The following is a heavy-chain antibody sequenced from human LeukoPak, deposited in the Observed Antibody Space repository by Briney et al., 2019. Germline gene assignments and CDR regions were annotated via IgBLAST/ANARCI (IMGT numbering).Heavy chain of an antibody. Sequence: SETLSLTCTVSGGSIRSSSYYWGWIRQPPGKGLEWIGNIYYSGSTYYNPSLKSRVTISVDTSKNQFSLKLSSVTAADTAVYYCARGSRYGGNPHPAVAFDYWGQGTLVTVSS. V-gene: IGHV4-39*01. D-gene: IGHD4-23*01. J-gene: IGHJ4*02. CDR1: GGSIRSSSYY. CDR2: IYYSGST. CDR3: ARGSRYGGNPHPAVAFDY.